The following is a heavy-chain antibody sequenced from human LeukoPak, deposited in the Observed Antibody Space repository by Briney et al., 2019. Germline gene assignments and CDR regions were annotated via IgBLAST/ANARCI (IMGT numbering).Heavy chain of an antibody. Sequence: SETLSLTCAVYGGSFSGYYWSWIRQPPGKGLEWIGEINHSGSTNYNPSLKSRVTISVDTSKNQFSLKLSSVTAADTAVYYCARGRSYPIWFGEFPLDYWGQGTLVTVSS. CDR3: ARGRSYPIWFGEFPLDY. CDR2: INHSGST. D-gene: IGHD3-10*01. V-gene: IGHV4-34*01. J-gene: IGHJ4*02. CDR1: GGSFSGYY.